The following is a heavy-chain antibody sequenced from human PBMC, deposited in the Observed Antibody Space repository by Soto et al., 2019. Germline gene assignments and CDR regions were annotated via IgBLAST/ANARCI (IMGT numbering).Heavy chain of an antibody. V-gene: IGHV3-23*01. D-gene: IGHD3-16*02. CDR1: GFTFSSYA. Sequence: GGPRRLSCAASGFTFSSYAMSWVRQAPGRGLEWVSAISGSGVSTYYADSVKGRFTISRDNSKNTLYLQMNSLRAEDTAVYYCAKDFIDNKLARIPNGFAIWGQGTRVTVSS. CDR3: AKDFIDNKLARIPNGFAI. CDR2: ISGSGVST. J-gene: IGHJ3*02.